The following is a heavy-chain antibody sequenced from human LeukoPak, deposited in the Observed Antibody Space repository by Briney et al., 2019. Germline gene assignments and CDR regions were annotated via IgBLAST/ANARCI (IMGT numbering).Heavy chain of an antibody. CDR1: GFTFSSYW. Sequence: PGGSLRLSCAASGFTFSSYWMHWVRQAPGKGLVWVSRIKSDGGTRYADSVKGRFTVSRDNAQNTVSLQMNSLRAEDTGVYYCARAPSEIGGYYPEYFRHWGQGTLVIVSS. CDR2: IKSDGGT. D-gene: IGHD3-22*01. CDR3: ARAPSEIGGYYPEYFRH. J-gene: IGHJ1*01. V-gene: IGHV3-74*01.